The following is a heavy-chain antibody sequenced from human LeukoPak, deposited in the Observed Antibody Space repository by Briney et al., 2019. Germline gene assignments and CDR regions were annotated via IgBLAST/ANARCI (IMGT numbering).Heavy chain of an antibody. CDR3: ARDLAYCGGDCYS. CDR2: IYHSGST. D-gene: IGHD2-21*01. Sequence: SETLSLTCTVSGYSISSGYYWVWIRQPPGKGLEWIGSIYHSGSTYYNPSLKSRVTISVDTSKNQFSLKLSSVTAADTAVYYCARDLAYCGGDCYSWGQGTLVTVSS. V-gene: IGHV4-38-2*02. J-gene: IGHJ5*02. CDR1: GYSISSGYY.